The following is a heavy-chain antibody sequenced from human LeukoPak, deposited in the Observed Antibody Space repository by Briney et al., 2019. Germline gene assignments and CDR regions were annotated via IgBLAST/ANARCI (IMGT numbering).Heavy chain of an antibody. CDR2: FSGSGGST. J-gene: IGHJ4*02. D-gene: IGHD4-11*01. V-gene: IGHV3-23*01. CDR3: ARGHSNRNIWPYLDY. Sequence: GGSLRLSCAASGFTFSTNAMSWVRRAPGKGLEWVSAFSGSGGSTYYADSVKGRFTISRDNSKNTLYLQMNSLRAEDAAVYYCARGHSNRNIWPYLDYWGQGTLVTVSS. CDR1: GFTFSTNA.